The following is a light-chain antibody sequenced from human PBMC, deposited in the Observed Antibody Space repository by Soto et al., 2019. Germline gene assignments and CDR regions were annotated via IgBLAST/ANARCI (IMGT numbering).Light chain of an antibody. CDR2: DVS. V-gene: IGLV2-11*01. Sequence: QSALTQPRSVSGSPGQSVAISCTGTSSDVGGYNYVSWYQQHPGKAPKLMIYDVSKRPSGVPDRFSGSKSGNTVSLTISGLQAEDDPEFYCFSYAGSHYVFGIWPQLTVL. CDR1: SSDVGGYNY. CDR3: FSYAGSHYV. J-gene: IGLJ1*01.